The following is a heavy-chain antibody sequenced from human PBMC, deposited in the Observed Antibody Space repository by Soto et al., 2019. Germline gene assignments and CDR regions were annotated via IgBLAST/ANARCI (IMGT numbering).Heavy chain of an antibody. CDR3: AGGNALDV. V-gene: IGHV3-7*01. J-gene: IGHJ6*02. CDR1: TFPFSTYW. Sequence: PGGSLRLSCAASTFPFSTYWMTWVRQAPGKGLEWVANIHRDDIEKYYMDSVKGRFTISRDNAKNSLYLQMTSLRAEDTAVYYCAGGNALDVWGQGTTVTVSS. CDR2: IHRDDIEK.